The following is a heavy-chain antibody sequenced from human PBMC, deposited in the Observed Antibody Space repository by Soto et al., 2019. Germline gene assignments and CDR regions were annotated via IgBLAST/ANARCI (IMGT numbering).Heavy chain of an antibody. J-gene: IGHJ6*02. V-gene: IGHV4-34*01. CDR2: INHSGST. CDR3: ARHYLFAFGEFSYGMDV. D-gene: IGHD3-10*01. CDR1: GGSFSGDY. Sequence: SETLSLTCAVYGGSFSGDYWTWIRQPPGTGLEWIGEINHSGSTNYNPSLKSRVTISVDTSKNQFSLKLSSVTAADTAVYYCARHYLFAFGEFSYGMDVWGQGTTVT.